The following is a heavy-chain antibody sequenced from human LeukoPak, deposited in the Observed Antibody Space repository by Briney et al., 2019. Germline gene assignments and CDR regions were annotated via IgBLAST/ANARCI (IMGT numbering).Heavy chain of an antibody. Sequence: SVKVSCKASGYTFTGYYMHWVRQAPGQGLEWMGGIIASFGTANYAQKFQGRVTISADESSGTAYMELSSLRSEDTAVYYCARVVTPRYCSSTSCYWKGWFDPWGQGTLVTVSS. CDR3: ARVVTPRYCSSTSCYWKGWFDP. V-gene: IGHV1-69*13. J-gene: IGHJ5*02. CDR2: IIASFGTA. CDR1: GYTFTGYY. D-gene: IGHD2-2*01.